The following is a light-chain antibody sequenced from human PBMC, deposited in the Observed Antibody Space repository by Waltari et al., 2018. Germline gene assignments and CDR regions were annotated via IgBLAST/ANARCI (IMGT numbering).Light chain of an antibody. CDR2: GAS. Sequence: EIVLTQSPGTLSLSPGERGTLSCRASPGISSGFLAWYQVKRGQAPRVLIYGASTRATGIPDRFTGSGSGTDFTLTISRLEPEDFAVYYCQQYGSSKTFGQGTTVEIK. J-gene: IGKJ1*01. V-gene: IGKV3-20*01. CDR1: PGISSGF. CDR3: QQYGSSKT.